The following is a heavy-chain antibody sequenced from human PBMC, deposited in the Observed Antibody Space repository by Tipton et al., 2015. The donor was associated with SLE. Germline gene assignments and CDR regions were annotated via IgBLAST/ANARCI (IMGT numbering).Heavy chain of an antibody. D-gene: IGHD1-26*01. CDR1: GGSIRSYS. J-gene: IGHJ5*02. V-gene: IGHV4-4*08. Sequence: TLSLTCTVSGGSIRSYSWSWFRLPPGRGLGWFGYIYSNGKTKSHPSLESRLPLSVDTSENKFVLRLSSVTAADTAVYYFARGGGSYAVYNWFDPWGQGTLVTVSS. CDR2: IYSNGKT. CDR3: ARGGGSYAVYNWFDP.